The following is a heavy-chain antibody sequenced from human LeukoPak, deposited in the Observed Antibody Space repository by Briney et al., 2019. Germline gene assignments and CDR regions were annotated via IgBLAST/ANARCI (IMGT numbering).Heavy chain of an antibody. D-gene: IGHD2-15*01. J-gene: IGHJ4*02. Sequence: ASVRISCKASGYTFTGYFKHWVRQAPGRGLEWMGWLNPNSGDTDYAQRILGRVTMTRDTSISTAYMELSRLGSDDTAVYFCARKGRGAYTDLDYWGQGTLVTVSS. V-gene: IGHV1-2*02. CDR2: LNPNSGDT. CDR3: ARKGRGAYTDLDY. CDR1: GYTFTGYF.